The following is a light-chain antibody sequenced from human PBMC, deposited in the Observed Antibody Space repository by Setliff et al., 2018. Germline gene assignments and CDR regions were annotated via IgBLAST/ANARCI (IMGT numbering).Light chain of an antibody. Sequence: QSVLTQPASVSGSPGQSITISCSGTSSDVGSYDLVSWYQQHPGKAPKLIIYGVSDRPSGVSSRFSGSKSGNTAYLTISGLQTEDEAEYYCNAYASDTTEVFGSGTKGTVL. CDR3: NAYASDTTEV. V-gene: IGLV2-14*03. J-gene: IGLJ1*01. CDR1: SSDVGSYDL. CDR2: GVS.